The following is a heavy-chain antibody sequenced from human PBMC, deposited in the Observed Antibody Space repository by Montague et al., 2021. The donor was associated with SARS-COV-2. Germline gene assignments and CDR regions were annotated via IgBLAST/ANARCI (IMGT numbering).Heavy chain of an antibody. V-gene: IGHV4-31*03. Sequence: TLSLTCTVSGGSISGDGCYWSWIPQHTGKGLVWIGYIYYSGSTYYNPSLKTRVTISVDTSKNQFSLKLSSVTAADTAVYYCAREEGSSGHDYWGQGTLVTVSS. CDR3: AREEGSSGHDY. CDR1: GGSISGDGCY. J-gene: IGHJ4*02. CDR2: IYYSGST. D-gene: IGHD3-22*01.